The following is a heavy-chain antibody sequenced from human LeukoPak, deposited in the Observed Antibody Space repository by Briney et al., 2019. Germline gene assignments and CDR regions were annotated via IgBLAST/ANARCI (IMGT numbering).Heavy chain of an antibody. CDR3: AREGSMTARPFVSIDY. CDR1: GGSISTYY. CDR2: IHTSGNT. J-gene: IGHJ4*02. D-gene: IGHD6-6*01. V-gene: IGHV4-4*07. Sequence: PSETLSLTCTVSGGSISTYYWSWIRQPAGKGLELIGRIHTSGNTDYNPSLKSRVTTSVDTSKNQFSLKLSSVTAADTAVYYCAREGSMTARPFVSIDYWGQGTLVTISS.